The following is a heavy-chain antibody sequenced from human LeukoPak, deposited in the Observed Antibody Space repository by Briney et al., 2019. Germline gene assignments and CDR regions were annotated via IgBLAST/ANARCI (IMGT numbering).Heavy chain of an antibody. D-gene: IGHD5-12*01. J-gene: IGHJ4*02. CDR3: ARRDTDGGGYDTFDY. CDR1: GGTFSSYA. CDR2: IIPIFGTA. V-gene: IGHV1-69*13. Sequence: SVKDSCKASGGTFSSYAISWVRQAPGQGLEWMGGIIPIFGTANYAQKFQGRVTITADESTSTAYMELSSLRSEDTAVYYCARRDTDGGGYDTFDYWGQGTLVTVSS.